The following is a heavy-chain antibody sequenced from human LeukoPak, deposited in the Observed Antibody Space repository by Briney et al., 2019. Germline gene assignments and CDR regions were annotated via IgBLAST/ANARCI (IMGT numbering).Heavy chain of an antibody. V-gene: IGHV4-4*02. D-gene: IGHD3-9*01. J-gene: IGHJ4*02. CDR1: GGCISSSNW. Sequence: PSETLSRTSAVSGGCISSSNWWSWVRQPPVKGLEWIVEIYHSGSTNYNPSLKSRITISVDKPKTQFSLKRSSVTAADTAVYYCATRRQGRYFDWSRWGQGTLVTVSS. CDR3: ATRRQGRYFDWSR. CDR2: IYHSGST.